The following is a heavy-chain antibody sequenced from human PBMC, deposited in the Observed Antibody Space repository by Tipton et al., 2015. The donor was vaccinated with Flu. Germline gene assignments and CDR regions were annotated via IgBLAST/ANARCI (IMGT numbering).Heavy chain of an antibody. CDR3: ASPYYYDSSGYYYLHYYGMDA. CDR1: GFTVSSNY. CDR2: IYSGGST. D-gene: IGHD3-22*01. Sequence: SLRLSCAASGFTVSSNYMSWVRQVPGKGLEWVSVIYSGGSTYYADSVKGRFTISRDNSKNTLYLQMNSLRAEDTAVYYCASPYYYDSSGYYYLHYYGMDAWGQGTTVTVSS. V-gene: IGHV3-66*02. J-gene: IGHJ6*02.